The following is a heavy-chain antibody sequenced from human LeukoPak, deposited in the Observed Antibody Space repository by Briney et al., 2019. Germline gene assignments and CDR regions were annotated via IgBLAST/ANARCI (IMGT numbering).Heavy chain of an antibody. CDR1: AGSLSTYW. CDR3: ARTGSSGSFSDY. CDR2: IHYTGGT. V-gene: IGHV4-59*01. J-gene: IGHJ4*02. Sequence: KTSETLSLTCSVSAGSLSTYWWSWIRQPPGKGLEWIGFIHYTGGTLYNPSLKSRVTLSVDVSKSQFSLSLTSATTADTAVYYCARTGSSGSFSDYWGQGTLVTVSS. D-gene: IGHD3-10*01.